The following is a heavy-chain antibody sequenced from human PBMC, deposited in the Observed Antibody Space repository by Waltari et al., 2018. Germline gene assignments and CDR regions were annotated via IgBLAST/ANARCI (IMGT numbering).Heavy chain of an antibody. CDR3: ARDVYGTEADFDY. CDR2: INPNSGVT. CDR1: GSAFTALD. V-gene: IGHV1-2*02. J-gene: IGHJ4*02. D-gene: IGHD1-1*01. Sequence: QVQSVQSGAAAKKPGASGKDTSKASGSAFTALDIPWLRQTPGQGLEWMGWINPNSGVTKYAQKFQGRVTMAWDTSISAAYMELSRLTSDDAAGDYWARDVYGTEADFDYWAQGTLVTVSS.